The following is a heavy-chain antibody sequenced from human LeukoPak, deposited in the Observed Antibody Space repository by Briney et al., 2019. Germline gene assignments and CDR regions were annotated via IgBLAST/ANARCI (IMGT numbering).Heavy chain of an antibody. Sequence: SGGSLRLSCAASNFAFSSYSMHWVRQALGKGLEWVAVISYDESNIYYAASVKGRFTISRDNSKNTLYLQMNSLRTEDTAVYYCARVGPAPLPYYDILTGYSPLDYWGQGTLVTVSS. V-gene: IGHV3-30*04. D-gene: IGHD3-9*01. CDR1: NFAFSSYS. J-gene: IGHJ4*02. CDR3: ARVGPAPLPYYDILTGYSPLDY. CDR2: ISYDESNI.